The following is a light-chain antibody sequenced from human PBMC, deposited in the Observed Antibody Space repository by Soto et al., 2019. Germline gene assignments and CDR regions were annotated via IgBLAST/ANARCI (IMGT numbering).Light chain of an antibody. Sequence: DIQMTQSPSSLSASVGDRVTITCQASQDISNYLNWYQQKPGKDPKLLIYDASNLETGVPSRFSGSGSWTDFTFTIRSLQAEDIATYYCQQYGNPSISFGHGTRLEIK. CDR3: QQYGNPSIS. CDR2: DAS. V-gene: IGKV1-33*01. J-gene: IGKJ5*01. CDR1: QDISNY.